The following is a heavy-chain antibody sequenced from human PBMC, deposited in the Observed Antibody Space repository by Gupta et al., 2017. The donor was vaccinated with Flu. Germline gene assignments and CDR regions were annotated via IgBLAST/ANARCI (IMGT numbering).Heavy chain of an antibody. CDR3: ARRKYDSSGYRLHFDS. CDR2: IIPIFATG. D-gene: IGHD3-22*01. CDR1: GGTFNTYG. Sequence: QVQLVQSGAEVKQPGSSVKVSCKASGGTFNTYGINWVRQAPGQGLEWMGGIIPIFATGNYAQEFQGRLTITVDESTSSAYMELTSLKSDDTAVYYCARRKYDSSGYRLHFDSWGQGTLVTVSS. V-gene: IGHV1-69*01. J-gene: IGHJ4*02.